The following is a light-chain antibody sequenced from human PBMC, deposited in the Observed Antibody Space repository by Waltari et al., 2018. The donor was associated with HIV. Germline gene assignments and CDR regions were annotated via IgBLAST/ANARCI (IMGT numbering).Light chain of an antibody. V-gene: IGLV2-14*01. Sequence: QSVLTQPASVSGSPGQSLTLSCTGTSNDIGSYNYFSWYQQSPDTAPKLIIYEVSYRPSGVSSRFSGSKSGNTASLTISGLQTEDDAYYHCSSYSRGALLFGGGTKVTVL. CDR2: EVS. CDR1: SNDIGSYNY. CDR3: SSYSRGALL. J-gene: IGLJ2*01.